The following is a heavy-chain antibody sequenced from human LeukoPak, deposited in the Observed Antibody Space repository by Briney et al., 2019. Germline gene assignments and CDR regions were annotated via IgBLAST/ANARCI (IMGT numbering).Heavy chain of an antibody. J-gene: IGHJ6*03. CDR1: GGTFSSYA. Sequence: ASVKVSCKASGGTFSSYAISWVRQAPGQGLEWMGGIIPIFGTANYAQKFQGRVTITTDESTSTAYMELSSLRSEDTAVYYCARGLGADFWSGYYARNYYYYMDVWGKGTTVTVSS. V-gene: IGHV1-69*05. CDR2: IIPIFGTA. CDR3: ARGLGADFWSGYYARNYYYYMDV. D-gene: IGHD3-3*01.